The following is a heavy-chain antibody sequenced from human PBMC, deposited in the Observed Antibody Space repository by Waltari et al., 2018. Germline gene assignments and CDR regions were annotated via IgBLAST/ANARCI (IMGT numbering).Heavy chain of an antibody. CDR1: GDFLGDDH. CDR3: ARLPTKYYDSLGWGFFDQ. D-gene: IGHD3-22*01. CDR2: LRNSGTT. Sequence: HVQLQESGPGLRKPSETLSLTCTVSGAGDFLGDDHWPWIRQAPGKGLEWIAYLRNSGTTKCTPSLESRVTVSAVTSKKQFSLRLTSVTAADTAVYYCARLPTKYYDSLGWGFFDQWGPGILVTVSS. J-gene: IGHJ4*02. V-gene: IGHV4-59*08.